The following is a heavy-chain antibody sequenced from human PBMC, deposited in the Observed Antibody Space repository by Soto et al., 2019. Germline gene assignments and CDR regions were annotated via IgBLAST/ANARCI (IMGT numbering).Heavy chain of an antibody. CDR1: GGSISSYY. CDR2: IYTSGST. J-gene: IGHJ5*02. Sequence: SETLSLTCTVSGGSISSYYWSWIRQPAGKGLEWIGRIYTSGSTNYNPSLKSRVTMSVDTSKNQFSLKLSSVTAADTAVYYCARGYCSSTSCYTWWFDPWGQGTLVTV. CDR3: ARGYCSSTSCYTWWFDP. V-gene: IGHV4-4*07. D-gene: IGHD2-2*02.